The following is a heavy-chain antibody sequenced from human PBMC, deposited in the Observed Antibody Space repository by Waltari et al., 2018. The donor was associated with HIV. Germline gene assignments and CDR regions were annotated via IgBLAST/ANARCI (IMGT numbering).Heavy chain of an antibody. D-gene: IGHD3-3*01. CDR1: GPPLSSRNHY. CDR2: VYDRGTT. J-gene: IGHJ2*01. CDR3: ARVARTPESGYFDV. V-gene: IGHV4-61*01. Sequence: QVQLQESPPPGLVKASEGPSLNFTVSGPPLSSRNHYWSWLRQSPGPGLEWIGYVYDRGTTNYNPSLRNRVTVSPDTSKRQFSLKGASVTAADTAVYVCARVARTPESGYFDVWGRGVQVTVSS.